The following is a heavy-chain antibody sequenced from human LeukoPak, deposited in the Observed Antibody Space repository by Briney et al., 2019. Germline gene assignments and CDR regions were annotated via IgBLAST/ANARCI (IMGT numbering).Heavy chain of an antibody. Sequence: GGSLRLSCAASGFTFNSYGMSWVRQAPGKGLEWVSAISGSGGYTYNADSVKGRFTISRDNSKNTLYLQMNSLRAEDTAVYYCAKRTDCSGACYYFDYWGQGTLVTVSS. CDR1: GFTFNSYG. CDR3: AKRTDCSGACYYFDY. D-gene: IGHD2-21*02. V-gene: IGHV3-23*01. CDR2: ISGSGGYT. J-gene: IGHJ4*02.